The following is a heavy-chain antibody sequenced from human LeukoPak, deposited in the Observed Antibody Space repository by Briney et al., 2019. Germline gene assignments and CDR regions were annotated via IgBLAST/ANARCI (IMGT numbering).Heavy chain of an antibody. CDR1: GFTFSSYG. Sequence: GGPLRLSCAASGFTFSSYGMHWVRQAPGKGLEWVAFIRYDGSNKYYADSVKGRFTISRDNSKNTLYLQMNSLRAEDTAVYYCAKDPSVRWFGELSNFDYWGQGTLVTVSS. J-gene: IGHJ4*02. D-gene: IGHD3-10*01. V-gene: IGHV3-30*02. CDR2: IRYDGSNK. CDR3: AKDPSVRWFGELSNFDY.